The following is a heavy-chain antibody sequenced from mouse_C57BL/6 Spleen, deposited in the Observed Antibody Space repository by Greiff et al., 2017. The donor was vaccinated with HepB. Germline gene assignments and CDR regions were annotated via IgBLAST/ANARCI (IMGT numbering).Heavy chain of an antibody. CDR2: IYPGDGDT. CDR1: GYAFSSYW. D-gene: IGHD2-4*01. Sequence: ESGAELVKPGASVKISCKASGYAFSSYWMNWVKQRPGKGLEWIGQIYPGDGDTNYNGKFKGKATLTADKSSSTAYMQLSSLTSEDSAVYFCARCPPLRLFYYAMDYWGQGTSVTVSS. CDR3: ARCPPLRLFYYAMDY. J-gene: IGHJ4*01. V-gene: IGHV1-80*01.